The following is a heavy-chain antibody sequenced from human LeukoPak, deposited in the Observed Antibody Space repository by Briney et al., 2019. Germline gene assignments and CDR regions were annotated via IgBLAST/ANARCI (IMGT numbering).Heavy chain of an antibody. J-gene: IGHJ1*01. Sequence: GGSLRLSCAASGFSFDSYVMSWVRQAPGKGLEWVSFITPNADRTSYADSVEGRFTISRDNPKNTLYMQMNSLRDEDTAIYYCAIMHGYYDGSGYWVQWGQGTLVTVSS. CDR2: ITPNADRT. D-gene: IGHD3-22*01. CDR1: GFSFDSYV. CDR3: AIMHGYYDGSGYWVQ. V-gene: IGHV3-23*01.